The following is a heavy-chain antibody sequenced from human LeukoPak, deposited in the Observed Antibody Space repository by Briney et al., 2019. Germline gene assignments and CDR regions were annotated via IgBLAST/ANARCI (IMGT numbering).Heavy chain of an antibody. Sequence: SETLSLTCTVSGGSISGYYWSWIRQPPGKGLEWIAYIYYNGISNYNPSLKSRVIISVDSSKNQFSPKLTSVTAADTAVYYCARGRSNYYGMDVWGQGTTVTVSS. J-gene: IGHJ6*02. V-gene: IGHV4-59*01. CDR1: GGSISGYY. D-gene: IGHD1-26*01. CDR2: IYYNGIS. CDR3: ARGRSNYYGMDV.